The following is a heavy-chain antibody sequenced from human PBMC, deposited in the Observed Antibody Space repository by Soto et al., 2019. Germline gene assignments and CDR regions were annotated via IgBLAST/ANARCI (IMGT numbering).Heavy chain of an antibody. V-gene: IGHV3-53*01. CDR2: IYSGGST. J-gene: IGHJ4*02. CDR3: ARSPAAAATYYFDY. Sequence: PGGSLRLSCAASGFTVSSNYMSWVRQAPGKGLEWVSVIYSGGSTYYADSVKGRFTISRDNSKNTLYLQMNSLRAEDTAVYYCARSPAAAATYYFDYWGQGTLGTVS. CDR1: GFTVSSNY. D-gene: IGHD6-13*01.